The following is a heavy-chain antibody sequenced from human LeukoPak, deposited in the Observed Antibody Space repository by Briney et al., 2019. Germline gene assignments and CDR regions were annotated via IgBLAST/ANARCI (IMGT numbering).Heavy chain of an antibody. CDR1: GFTFSNYA. V-gene: IGHV3-23*01. J-gene: IGHJ4*02. D-gene: IGHD1-26*01. CDR3: AKGPVSAIVGATTLDY. Sequence: RGSLRVSCAASGFTFSNYAMNWGRQAPGKGLEWVSLISGSTVSAYTADTVKGRSFVSRDNSKNKIYLEMHSLRAEDTAVYYCAKGPVSAIVGATTLDYWGEGTTVTVSS. CDR2: ISGSTVSA.